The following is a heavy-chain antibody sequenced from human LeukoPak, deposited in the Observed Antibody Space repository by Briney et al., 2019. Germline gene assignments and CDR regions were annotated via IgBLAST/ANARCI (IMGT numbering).Heavy chain of an antibody. J-gene: IGHJ4*02. V-gene: IGHV3-48*01. Sequence: PGGSLGLSCAASGFTFSSYSMNWVRQAPGKGLEWVSYIRSSSSTIYYADSVKGRFTISRDNAKNSLYLQMNSLRAEDTAVYYCATPPRGSSVDYWGQGTLVTVSS. CDR2: IRSSSSTI. CDR3: ATPPRGSSVDY. CDR1: GFTFSSYS. D-gene: IGHD6-6*01.